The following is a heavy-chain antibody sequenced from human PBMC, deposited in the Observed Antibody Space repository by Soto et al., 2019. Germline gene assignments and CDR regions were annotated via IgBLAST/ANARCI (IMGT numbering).Heavy chain of an antibody. Sequence: ASVKVSCKASGYTFTSYGISWVRQAPGQGLEWMGWISAYNGNTNYAQKLQGRVTMTTDTSTSTAYMELRSLRSDDTAVYYCARNSGPTGDDAFDIWGQGTMVTVSS. CDR3: ARNSGPTGDDAFDI. CDR1: GYTFTSYG. J-gene: IGHJ3*02. CDR2: ISAYNGNT. V-gene: IGHV1-18*04. D-gene: IGHD6-19*01.